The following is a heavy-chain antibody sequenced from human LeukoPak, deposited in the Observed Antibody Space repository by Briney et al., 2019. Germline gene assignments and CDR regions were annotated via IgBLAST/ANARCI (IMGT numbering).Heavy chain of an antibody. J-gene: IGHJ4*02. CDR2: ISSSGSAI. Sequence: GGSLRLSCAASGFPLSSYSINWVRQAPGKGLEWIAYISSSGSAIYYVDSVKGRFTVSRDNAKTPLFLQMNSPRAEDTAVYYCVRVKGSYFDYWGQGALVTVSS. CDR3: VRVKGSYFDY. V-gene: IGHV3-48*01. CDR1: GFPLSSYS. D-gene: IGHD2-15*01.